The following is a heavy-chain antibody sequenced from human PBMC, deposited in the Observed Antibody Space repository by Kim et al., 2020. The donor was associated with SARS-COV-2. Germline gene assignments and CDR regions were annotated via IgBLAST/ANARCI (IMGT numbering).Heavy chain of an antibody. Sequence: GGSLRLSCAASGFRFDDYAIHWVRQPPGKGLEWVSGISWNGDNRGYADSVIGRFTISRDNAKNSLYLQMNELRPDDTALYYCARSGYGTYPKGAYYYGLDVWGQGTTVTVSS. V-gene: IGHV3-9*01. CDR3: ARSGYGTYPKGAYYYGLDV. CDR2: ISWNGDNR. J-gene: IGHJ6*02. CDR1: GFRFDDYA. D-gene: IGHD3-16*02.